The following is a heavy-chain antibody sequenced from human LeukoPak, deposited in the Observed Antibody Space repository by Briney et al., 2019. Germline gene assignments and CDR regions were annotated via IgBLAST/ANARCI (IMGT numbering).Heavy chain of an antibody. CDR2: ISGSGGST. CDR1: GFTFSSYG. CDR3: ARRSGIS. V-gene: IGHV3-23*01. Sequence: GGSLRLSCAASGFTFSSYGMSWVRQAPGKGLEWVSAISGSGGSTYYADSVKGRFTITRDNSKNTLYLQMNSLIAEDTAVYYFARRSGISWGQGTLVTVSS. D-gene: IGHD1-14*01. J-gene: IGHJ5*02.